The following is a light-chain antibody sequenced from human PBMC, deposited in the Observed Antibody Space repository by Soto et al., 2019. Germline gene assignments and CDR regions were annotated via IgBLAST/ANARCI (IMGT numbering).Light chain of an antibody. CDR2: DVS. CDR3: SSYTSSRTLEV. Sequence: QSALTQPASVSGSPGQSITISCTGTSSDVGGYNYVSWYQQHPGKAPKLMIYDVSNRPSGVSNRFSGSKSGNTASLTISGLQAEDEADYYCSSYTSSRTLEVFGTGTKVPVL. CDR1: SSDVGGYNY. J-gene: IGLJ1*01. V-gene: IGLV2-14*01.